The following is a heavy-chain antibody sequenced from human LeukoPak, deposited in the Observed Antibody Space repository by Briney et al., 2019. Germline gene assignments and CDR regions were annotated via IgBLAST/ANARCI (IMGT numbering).Heavy chain of an antibody. CDR1: GGSISSGGYY. D-gene: IGHD3-10*01. J-gene: IGHJ4*02. V-gene: IGHV4-30-2*01. Sequence: PSQTLSLTCTVSGGSISSGGYYWSWIRQPPGKGLEWIGYIYHSGSTYYNPSLKSRVTISVDRSKNQFSLKLSSVTAADTAVYYCARDLGETSGYYASDYWGQGTLVTVSS. CDR2: IYHSGST. CDR3: ARDLGETSGYYASDY.